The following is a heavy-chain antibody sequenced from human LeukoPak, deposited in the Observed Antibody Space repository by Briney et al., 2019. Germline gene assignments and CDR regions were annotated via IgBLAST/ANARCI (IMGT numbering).Heavy chain of an antibody. V-gene: IGHV1-69*01. CDR1: GGTFSSYA. CDR2: IIPIFGTA. Sequence: AASVKVSCKASGGTFSSYAISWVRQAPGQGLEWMGGIIPIFGTANYAQKFQGRVTITADESTSPAYMELSSLRSEGTAVYYCASLTGPQPGYWGQGTLVTVSS. CDR3: ASLTGPQPGY. J-gene: IGHJ4*02. D-gene: IGHD1-14*01.